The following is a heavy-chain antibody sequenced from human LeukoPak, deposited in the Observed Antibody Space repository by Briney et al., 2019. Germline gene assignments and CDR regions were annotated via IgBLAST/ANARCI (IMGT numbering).Heavy chain of an antibody. Sequence: GGSLRLSCAASGFTFSAYAIQWVRQAPGKGLEWVGVISSDGRTKYYADSVQGRLTISRDNSENTLFLQMNSLRAEDTAVYYCAKDGGVTGTFDYWGQGTLVTVSS. D-gene: IGHD3-16*01. CDR3: AKDGGVTGTFDY. J-gene: IGHJ4*02. CDR1: GFTFSAYA. CDR2: ISSDGRTK. V-gene: IGHV3-30*04.